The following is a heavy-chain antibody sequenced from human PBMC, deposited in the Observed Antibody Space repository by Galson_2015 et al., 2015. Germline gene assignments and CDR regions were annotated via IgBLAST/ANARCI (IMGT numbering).Heavy chain of an antibody. CDR3: ARGYDSSGYYFDY. J-gene: IGHJ4*02. V-gene: IGHV3-33*01. Sequence: SLRLSCAASGFTFSSYGMHWVRQAPGKGLEWVAVIWYDGSNKYYADSVKGRFTIPRDNSKNTLYLQMNSLRAEDTAVYYCARGYDSSGYYFDYWGQGTLVTVSS. CDR1: GFTFSSYG. D-gene: IGHD3-22*01. CDR2: IWYDGSNK.